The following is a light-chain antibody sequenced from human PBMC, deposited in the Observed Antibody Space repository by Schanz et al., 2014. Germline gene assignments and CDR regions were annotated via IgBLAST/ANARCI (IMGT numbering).Light chain of an antibody. Sequence: QSALTQPASVSGSPGQSITISCTGTSSDVGGYNYVSWYQQHPGKAPKLMIYEGSKRPSGVSNRFSASKSGNTASLTISGLQAEDEADYYCSSYTSSSTLLLFGGGTKVTVL. CDR2: EGS. V-gene: IGLV2-14*01. J-gene: IGLJ3*02. CDR3: SSYTSSSTLLL. CDR1: SSDVGGYNY.